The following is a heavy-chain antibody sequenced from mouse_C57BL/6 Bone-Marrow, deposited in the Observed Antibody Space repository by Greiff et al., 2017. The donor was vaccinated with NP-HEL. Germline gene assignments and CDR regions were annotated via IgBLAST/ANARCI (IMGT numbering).Heavy chain of an antibody. D-gene: IGHD2-3*01. CDR3: ASANEWLLHWYFDV. J-gene: IGHJ1*03. CDR2: IHPNSGST. Sequence: QVQLQQSGAELVKPGASVKLSCKASGYTFTSYWMHWVKQRPGQGLEWIGMIHPNSGSTNYNEKFKSKATLTVDKSSSTAYMQLSSLTSEDSAVYYCASANEWLLHWYFDVWGTGTTVTVSS. CDR1: GYTFTSYW. V-gene: IGHV1-64*01.